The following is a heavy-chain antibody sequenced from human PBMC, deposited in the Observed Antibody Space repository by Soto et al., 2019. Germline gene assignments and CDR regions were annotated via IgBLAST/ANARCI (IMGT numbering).Heavy chain of an antibody. CDR1: GYTFTNFG. CDR3: KGGGTPIDY. J-gene: IGHJ4*02. CDR2: ISAYNDNT. V-gene: IGHV1-18*01. D-gene: IGHD3-16*01. Sequence: AASVKVSCKASGYTFTNFGISWVRPAPGQGIEWMRWISAYNDNTNYAQNLQGRVTMTTDTSTSKAYMKKRSLRYDDQAKNKNKGGGTPIDYWGQGTLFTVSS.